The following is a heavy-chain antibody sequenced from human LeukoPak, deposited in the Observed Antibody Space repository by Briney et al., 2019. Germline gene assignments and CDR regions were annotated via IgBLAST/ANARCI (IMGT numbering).Heavy chain of an antibody. Sequence: PSETLSLTCTVSGGSISSGGYYWNWLRQHPGKGLEWIGYIYNSGRTHTKPSLKSRVTISVDTSKNQFSLKLSSVTAADTAVYYCARGYDYVWGSYRKTKGPYYFDYWGQGTLVTVSS. CDR2: IYNSGRT. CDR3: ARGYDYVWGSYRKTKGPYYFDY. D-gene: IGHD3-16*02. J-gene: IGHJ4*02. CDR1: GGSISSGGYY. V-gene: IGHV4-31*03.